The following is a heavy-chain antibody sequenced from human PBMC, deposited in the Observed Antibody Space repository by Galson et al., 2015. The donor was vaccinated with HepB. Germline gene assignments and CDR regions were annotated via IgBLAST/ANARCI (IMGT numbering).Heavy chain of an antibody. J-gene: IGHJ4*02. Sequence: SVKVSCKASGYTFTTYPMHWVRQAPGQSLEWMGWISGGNGNTEYSQKFQGRVSITRDTSANIVYLDLRSLRSEDTAVYFCARNGSHGPDSWGQGTLVTVSS. CDR3: ARNGSHGPDS. CDR2: ISGGNGNT. D-gene: IGHD2-8*01. V-gene: IGHV1-3*01. CDR1: GYTFTTYP.